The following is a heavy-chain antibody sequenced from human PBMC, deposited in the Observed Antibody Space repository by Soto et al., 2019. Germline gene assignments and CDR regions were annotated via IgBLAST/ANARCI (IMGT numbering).Heavy chain of an antibody. CDR2: SYSGGNT. J-gene: IGHJ5*02. V-gene: IGHV3-53*01. CDR3: TRGYGAGSYFSDH. D-gene: IGHD3-10*01. CDR1: GFDVSSNY. Sequence: EVQLLESGGGLIQPGGSLRLSCAASGFDVSSNYMTWVRQAPGKGLEWVSASYSGGNTYYADSVKGRFTSSRDNFQNTLYLKMNSLTAEDTAGYYFTRGYGAGSYFSDHWVQGTLVTVSS.